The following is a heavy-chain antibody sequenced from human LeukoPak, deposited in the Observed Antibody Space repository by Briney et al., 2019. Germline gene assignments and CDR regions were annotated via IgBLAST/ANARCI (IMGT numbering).Heavy chain of an antibody. CDR1: GGSISSYY. V-gene: IGHV4-59*01. CDR2: IYYSGYT. Sequence: SETLSLTCTVSGGSISSYYWSWLRQPPGKGLEWIGCIYYSGYTNYKSSLKSRVTISVDTSKNQFSLKLSSVTAADTAVYYCARTTMFRRTYYMDVWGKGTTVTVSS. CDR3: ARTTMFRRTYYMDV. D-gene: IGHD3-10*01. J-gene: IGHJ6*03.